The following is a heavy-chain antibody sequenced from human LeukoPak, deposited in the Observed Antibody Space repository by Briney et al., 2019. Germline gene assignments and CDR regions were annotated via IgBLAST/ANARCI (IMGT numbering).Heavy chain of an antibody. D-gene: IGHD3-10*01. CDR1: GFTFSSYG. V-gene: IGHV3-33*01. J-gene: IGHJ3*02. Sequence: PGGSLRLSCAASGFTFSSYGMHWVRQAPGKGLEWVAVIWYDGSNKYYADSVKGRFTISRDNSKNTLYLQMNSLRAEDTAVYYCARELLVYYGSGSYAFDIWGQGTMVTVSS. CDR3: ARELLVYYGSGSYAFDI. CDR2: IWYDGSNK.